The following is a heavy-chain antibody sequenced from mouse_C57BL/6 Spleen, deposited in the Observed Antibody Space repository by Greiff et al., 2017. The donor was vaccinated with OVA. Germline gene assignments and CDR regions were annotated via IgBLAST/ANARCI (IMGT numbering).Heavy chain of an antibody. Sequence: VHLVESGAELARPGASVKLSCKASGYTFTSYGISWVKQRTGQGLEWIGEIYPRSGNTYYNEKFKGKATLTADKSSSTAYMELRSLTSEDSAVYFCARRGYYGSRGGDYFDYWGQGTTLTVSS. CDR3: ARRGYYGSRGGDYFDY. V-gene: IGHV1-81*01. D-gene: IGHD1-1*01. CDR1: GYTFTSYG. CDR2: IYPRSGNT. J-gene: IGHJ2*01.